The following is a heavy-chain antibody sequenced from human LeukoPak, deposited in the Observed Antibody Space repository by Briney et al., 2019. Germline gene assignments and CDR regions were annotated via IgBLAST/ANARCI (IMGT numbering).Heavy chain of an antibody. J-gene: IGHJ4*02. Sequence: GGSLRLSCAGAGFTFSSHWINWVRQAPGKGLEWVANINQHGTERNYLDSVKGRFTISRDNAKTSVYLQMNGLRAEDTAVYYCASDSGWIFSNWGQGFLVTVSS. CDR1: GFTFSSHW. CDR2: INQHGTER. V-gene: IGHV3-7*01. CDR3: ASDSGWIFSN. D-gene: IGHD6-19*01.